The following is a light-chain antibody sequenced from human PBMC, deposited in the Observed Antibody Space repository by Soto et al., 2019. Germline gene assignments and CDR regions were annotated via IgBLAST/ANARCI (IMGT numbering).Light chain of an antibody. CDR1: QGIGKY. Sequence: DIQMTQSPSSLSASVGDRVTITCRASQGIGKYLNWYQQKPGKAPKLLIFTASSLQRGVPSRFSGSGSGTHFTLTISSLQPEDFATYFCQQSDTTPPTFGQGTKVDIK. V-gene: IGKV1-39*01. CDR3: QQSDTTPPT. J-gene: IGKJ2*01. CDR2: TAS.